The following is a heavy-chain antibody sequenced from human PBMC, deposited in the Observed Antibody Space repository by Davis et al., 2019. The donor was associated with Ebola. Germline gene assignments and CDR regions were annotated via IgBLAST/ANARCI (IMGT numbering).Heavy chain of an antibody. CDR3: AGQGSSSVY. CDR1: GGSISSSSYY. Sequence: MPSETLSLTCTVSGGSISSSSYYWGWIRQPPGKGLEWIGYIYYSGSTNYNPSLKSRVTISVDTSKNQFSLKLSSVTAADTAVYYCAGQGSSSVYWGQGTLVTVSS. CDR2: IYYSGST. J-gene: IGHJ4*02. D-gene: IGHD6-6*01. V-gene: IGHV4-61*05.